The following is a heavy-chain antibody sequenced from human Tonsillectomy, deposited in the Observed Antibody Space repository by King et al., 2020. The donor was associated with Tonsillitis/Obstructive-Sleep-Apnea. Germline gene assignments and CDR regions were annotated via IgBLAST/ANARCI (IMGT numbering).Heavy chain of an antibody. J-gene: IGHJ6*03. CDR2: ISYNGANK. CDR3: AKDGWEDIVAVPAAIRDYYYYYMDV. V-gene: IGHV3-30*18. D-gene: IGHD2-2*02. Sequence: VQLVESGGGVVQPGRSLRLSCAASGFTFSRCAMHWVRQAPGKGLEWVAVISYNGANKQYADSVKGRFTISRDNSKNTLYLQMNSLRAEDTAVYYCAKDGWEDIVAVPAAIRDYYYYYMDVWGKGTTVTVSS. CDR1: GFTFSRCA.